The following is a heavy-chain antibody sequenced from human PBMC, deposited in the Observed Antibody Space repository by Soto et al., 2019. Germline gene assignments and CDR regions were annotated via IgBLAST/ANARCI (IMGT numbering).Heavy chain of an antibody. CDR3: ARDRYGDSGNYYYYSGMDV. CDR1: GFTFSSYW. J-gene: IGHJ6*02. Sequence: PGGSLRLSCAASGFTFSSYWMSWVRQAPGKGLEWVANIKQDGSEKYYVDSVRGRFIISRDDAKNSLYLQMNSLRAEDTAVYYCARDRYGDSGNYYYYSGMDVWGQGTTVTVSS. CDR2: IKQDGSEK. D-gene: IGHD4-17*01. V-gene: IGHV3-7*01.